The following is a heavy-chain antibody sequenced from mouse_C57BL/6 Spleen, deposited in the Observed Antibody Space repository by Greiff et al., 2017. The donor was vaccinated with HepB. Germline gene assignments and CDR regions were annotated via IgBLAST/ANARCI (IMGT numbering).Heavy chain of an antibody. D-gene: IGHD3-3*01. V-gene: IGHV1-19*01. CDR1: GYTFTDYY. CDR3: ARGDDFDY. J-gene: IGHJ2*01. CDR2: INPYNGGT. Sequence: VQLQQSGPVLVKPGASVKISCKASGYTFTDYYMNWVKQSHGKSLEWIGVINPYNGGTSYNQKFKGKATLTVDKSSSTAYMELNSLTSEDSAVYYCARGDDFDYWGQGTTLTVSS.